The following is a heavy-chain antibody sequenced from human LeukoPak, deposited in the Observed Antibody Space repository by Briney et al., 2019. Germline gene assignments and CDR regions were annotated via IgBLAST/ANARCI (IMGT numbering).Heavy chain of an antibody. Sequence: GGSLRLSCAASGFTVSSNYMSWVRQAAGQGLEWVSVIYSGGSTYYADSVKGRFTISRDNYKHTLYLQMNSLRAEDTAVYYCARDRGKDAFDIWGQGTMVSASS. CDR1: GFTVSSNY. CDR2: IYSGGST. CDR3: ARDRGKDAFDI. D-gene: IGHD3-16*01. V-gene: IGHV3-66*01. J-gene: IGHJ3*02.